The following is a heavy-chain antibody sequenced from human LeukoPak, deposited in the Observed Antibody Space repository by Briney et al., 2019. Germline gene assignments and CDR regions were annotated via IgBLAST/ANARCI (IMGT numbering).Heavy chain of an antibody. Sequence: ASVKVSCKASGYTFTSYYMHWVRQAPGQGLEWMGIINPNGGSTNYAQKFQGRVTMTRDTSTSTVYMELTSLSPEDTAVYYCARQQGLQNLNFDYWGQGALVTVSS. CDR3: ARQQGLQNLNFDY. J-gene: IGHJ4*02. D-gene: IGHD4-11*01. CDR1: GYTFTSYY. CDR2: INPNGGST. V-gene: IGHV1-46*01.